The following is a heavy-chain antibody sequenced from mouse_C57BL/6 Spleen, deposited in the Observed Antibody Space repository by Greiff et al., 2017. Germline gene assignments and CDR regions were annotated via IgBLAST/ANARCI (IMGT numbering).Heavy chain of an antibody. V-gene: IGHV1-81*01. CDR2: ICPRSGNT. J-gene: IGHJ4*01. CDR3: ARPPSLDD. CDR1: GYTFTSYG. Sequence: QVQLQQSGAELARPGASVKLSCKASGYTFTSYGISWVKQRTGQGLEWIGEICPRSGNTYYTEKITGKATMNADKYTSPAYMELRSLTSEDSAVYFCARPPSLDDWGQGTSVTVSS.